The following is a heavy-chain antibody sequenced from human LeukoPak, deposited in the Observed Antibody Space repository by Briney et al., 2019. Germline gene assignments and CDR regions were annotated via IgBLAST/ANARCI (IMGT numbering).Heavy chain of an antibody. CDR1: GYTFTGYY. CDR3: ARYYPPSYEIWYFDY. J-gene: IGHJ4*02. D-gene: IGHD5-18*01. V-gene: IGHV1-2*02. CDR2: INPNSGGT. Sequence: ASVKVSCKASGYTFTGYYMHWVRQAPGQGLEWMGWINPNSGGTNYAQKFQGRVTMTRDTSISTAYMELSRLRSDDTAVYYCARYYPPSYEIWYFDYWGQGTLVTVSS.